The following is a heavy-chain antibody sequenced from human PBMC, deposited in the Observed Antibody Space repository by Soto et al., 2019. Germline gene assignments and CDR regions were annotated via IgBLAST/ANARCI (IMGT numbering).Heavy chain of an antibody. Sequence: ASVKVSCKASGYTFTGYFIHWVRQAPGQGLEWMGRINPNSGGTNYAQKFQGWVTMTRDTSISTAYMEVSRLTSDDTTVYYCARGLASNYFDYWGQGAPVTVSS. V-gene: IGHV1-2*04. CDR1: GYTFTGYF. CDR2: INPNSGGT. D-gene: IGHD6-19*01. J-gene: IGHJ4*02. CDR3: ARGLASNYFDY.